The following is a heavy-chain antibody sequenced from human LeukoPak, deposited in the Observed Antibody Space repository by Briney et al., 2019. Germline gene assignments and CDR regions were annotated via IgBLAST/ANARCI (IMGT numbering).Heavy chain of an antibody. CDR2: ISGSGGST. Sequence: GVLRLSCAASGFTFSSYAMSWVRQAPGKGLEWVSAISGSGGSTYYADSVKGWFTISRDNSKNTPYLQMNSLRAEDTAVYYCAKVNGAGYYGMDVWGQGTTVTVSS. CDR3: AKVNGAGYYGMDV. CDR1: GFTFSSYA. V-gene: IGHV3-23*01. D-gene: IGHD1-26*01. J-gene: IGHJ6*02.